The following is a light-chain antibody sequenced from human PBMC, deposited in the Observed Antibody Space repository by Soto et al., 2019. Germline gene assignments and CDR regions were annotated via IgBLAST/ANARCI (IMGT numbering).Light chain of an antibody. CDR1: QSVSSN. CDR2: GAS. V-gene: IGKV3-15*01. J-gene: IGKJ2*01. CDR3: QQYNHWPPFT. Sequence: IVMTQSPATLSVSPGERATLSCRASQSVSSNLAWYRQEPGQAPRLLIYGASTRATGVPARFSGSGSGTEFTLTISSLQSEDFAVSYCQQYNHWPPFTFGQGTKLEIK.